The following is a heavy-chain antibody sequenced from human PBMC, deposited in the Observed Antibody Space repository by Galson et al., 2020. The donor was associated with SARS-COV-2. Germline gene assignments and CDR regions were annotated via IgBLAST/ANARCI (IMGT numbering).Heavy chain of an antibody. V-gene: IGHV5-51*01. CDR1: GYSFRDYW. Sequence: GESLKISCKGSGYSFRDYWIAWVRHMPGKGLEWMGIIFPGDYDRRMSPSFQGQVSISVDKSTNTAYLQWSSLKASDSAIYYCARRGGMPWAVYSFDYWGQGTLVTVSS. D-gene: IGHD6-19*01. CDR2: IFPGDYDR. J-gene: IGHJ4*02. CDR3: ARRGGMPWAVYSFDY.